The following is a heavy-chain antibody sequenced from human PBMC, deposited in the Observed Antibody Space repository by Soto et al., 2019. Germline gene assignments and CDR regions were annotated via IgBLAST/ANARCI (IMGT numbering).Heavy chain of an antibody. J-gene: IGHJ3*02. Sequence: SVKGSCQASGYTLSSHCINWVWQAPGQGLEWMGWTSAYNGNTNYAQKLQGRVTLTTDTSTNTAYMELRSLRSDDTAVYYCARGLKGDSDAFDIWGQGTMVTVS. CDR1: GYTLSSHC. CDR3: ARGLKGDSDAFDI. V-gene: IGHV1-18*01. D-gene: IGHD2-21*02. CDR2: TSAYNGNT.